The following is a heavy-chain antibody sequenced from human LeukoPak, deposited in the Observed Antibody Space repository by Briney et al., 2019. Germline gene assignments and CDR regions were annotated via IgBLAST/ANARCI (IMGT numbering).Heavy chain of an antibody. J-gene: IGHJ6*03. V-gene: IGHV3-23*01. CDR1: GFTFSSYA. D-gene: IGHD3-10*01. CDR3: AKGGAVSSKSITMIRGTRRYYYYMDV. CDR2: FSGSGGST. Sequence: HSGGSLRLSCAASGFTFSSYAMSWVRQAPGKGLECISGFSGSGGSTYYADSVKGRFTISRDNSKNTLYLQMNRLRAEDTAVYYCAKGGAVSSKSITMIRGTRRYYYYMDVWGRGTTVTISS.